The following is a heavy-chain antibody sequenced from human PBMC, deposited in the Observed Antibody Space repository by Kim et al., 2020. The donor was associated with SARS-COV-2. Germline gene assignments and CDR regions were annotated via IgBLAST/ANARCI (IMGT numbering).Heavy chain of an antibody. CDR3: ARVNYDYVWGSYRPENYYYYGMDV. Sequence: GGSLRLSCAASGFTFSSYGMHWVRQAPGKGLEWVAVIWYDGSNKYYADSVKGRFTISRDNSKNTLYLQMNSLRAEDTAVYYCARVNYDYVWGSYRPENYYYYGMDVWGQGTTVTVSS. D-gene: IGHD3-16*02. V-gene: IGHV3-33*01. CDR2: IWYDGSNK. CDR1: GFTFSSYG. J-gene: IGHJ6*02.